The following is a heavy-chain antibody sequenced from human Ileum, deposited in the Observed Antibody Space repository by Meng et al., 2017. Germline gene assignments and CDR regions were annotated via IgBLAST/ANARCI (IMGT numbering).Heavy chain of an antibody. D-gene: IGHD6-19*01. CDR3: VRYSGRPANWFDP. V-gene: IGHV4-59*01. J-gene: IGHJ5*02. CDR2: VYSSGTT. CDR1: GGSMSGYY. Sequence: SETLSLTCAVFGGSMSGYYWTWIRQPPGEGLEWIGYVYSSGTTLYNPSLKSRVTISLDTSESQFSLKLTSVTTADTAVYYCVRYSGRPANWFDPWGQGTLVTVSS.